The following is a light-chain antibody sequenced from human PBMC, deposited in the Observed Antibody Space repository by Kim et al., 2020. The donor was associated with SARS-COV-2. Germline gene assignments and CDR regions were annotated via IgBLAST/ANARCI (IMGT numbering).Light chain of an antibody. J-gene: IGLJ2*01. CDR3: QAWDSTTASV. V-gene: IGLV3-1*01. Sequence: SPGQTASIACSGDRLGDKYPSWYQQRPGQSPVLVIYHDNKRPSGIPERFSGSNYGTTATLTISETQAVDEADYYCQAWDSTTASVFGGGTQLTVL. CDR1: RLGDKY. CDR2: HDN.